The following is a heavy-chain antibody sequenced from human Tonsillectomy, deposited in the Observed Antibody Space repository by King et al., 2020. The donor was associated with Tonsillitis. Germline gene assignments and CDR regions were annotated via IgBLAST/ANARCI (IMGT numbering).Heavy chain of an antibody. CDR1: GGSISSSDHY. CDR2: MYDSGAI. CDR3: ARYVDGSFDY. D-gene: IGHD1-26*01. J-gene: IGHJ4*02. Sequence: LQLQESGPGVVKPAETLSLTCTVSGGSISSSDHYWAWVRPPPGEGLEWIGYMYDSGAIFYNPSLKSRITISGGTSENRFSLKWRSVSAADTAVYFCARYVDGSFDYWGQGALVTVSS. V-gene: IGHV4-39*01.